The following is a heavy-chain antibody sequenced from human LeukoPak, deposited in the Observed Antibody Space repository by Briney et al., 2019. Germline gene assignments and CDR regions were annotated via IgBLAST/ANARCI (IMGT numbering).Heavy chain of an antibody. Sequence: ASVKVSCKTSGYTFIGYYIHWVRQAPGQGLEWMGWINPNSGGTNYAQKFQGRVTMTRDTSISTAYMELSSLRSDDTAVYYCAREDGYNFFDYWGQGTLVTVSS. CDR2: INPNSGGT. D-gene: IGHD5-24*01. CDR3: AREDGYNFFDY. CDR1: GYTFIGYY. J-gene: IGHJ4*02. V-gene: IGHV1-2*02.